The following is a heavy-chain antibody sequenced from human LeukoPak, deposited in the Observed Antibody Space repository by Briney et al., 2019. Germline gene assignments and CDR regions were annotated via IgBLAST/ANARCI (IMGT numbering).Heavy chain of an antibody. V-gene: IGHV3-48*03. D-gene: IGHD3-10*01. CDR3: ARDPYNGDYGEFYYYYMDV. CDR2: ISSSGSTI. J-gene: IGHJ6*03. Sequence: GGSLRLSCAASGFTFSSYELNWVRQAPGKGLEWVSYISSSGSTIKYADSVKGRFTISRDNAKNSLYLQMNSLRDEDTAIYYCARDPYNGDYGEFYYYYMDVWGKGTTVTISS. CDR1: GFTFSSYE.